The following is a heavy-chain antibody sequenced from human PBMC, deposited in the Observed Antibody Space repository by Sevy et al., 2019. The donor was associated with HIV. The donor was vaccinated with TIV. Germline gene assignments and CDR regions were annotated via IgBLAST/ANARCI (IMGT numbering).Heavy chain of an antibody. D-gene: IGHD2-2*01. V-gene: IGHV3-23*01. CDR2: ISGSGGST. J-gene: IGHJ6*02. CDR3: AKDGDPVVPAATAFSYYYGMDV. CDR1: GFTFSSYA. Sequence: GGSLRLSCAASGFTFSSYAMSWVRQAPGKGLEWVSAISGSGGSTYYADSVKGRFTISRDNSKNTLYLQMNSLRAEDTAVYYCAKDGDPVVPAATAFSYYYGMDVWGQGTTVTVSS.